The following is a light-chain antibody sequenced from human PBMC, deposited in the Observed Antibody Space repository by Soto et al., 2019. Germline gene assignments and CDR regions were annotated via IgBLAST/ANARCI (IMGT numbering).Light chain of an antibody. V-gene: IGKV4-1*01. CDR3: QQLNSYPIT. CDR1: QSVLFTSNNKNY. Sequence: DIVMTQSPDALAVSLGERATINCESSQSVLFTSNNKNYLAWYQQKPGQPPKLLLIYAASTLQSGVPSRFSGSGSGTDFTLTISSLQPEDFATYYCQQLNSYPITFGQGTRLEI. CDR2: AAS. J-gene: IGKJ5*01.